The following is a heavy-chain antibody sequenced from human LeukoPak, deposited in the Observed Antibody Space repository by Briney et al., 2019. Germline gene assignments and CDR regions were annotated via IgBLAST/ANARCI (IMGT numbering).Heavy chain of an antibody. Sequence: GGSLRLSCTTSGFNFGDASLSWVRQAPGKGLEWVGFIRSAVYGGTTDYASSVKGRFTISRDESKAIAYLQMNSLKTEDTAMYYCTRSTSTARANYWGQGTLVTVSS. J-gene: IGHJ4*02. D-gene: IGHD4-11*01. CDR1: GFNFGDAS. CDR3: TRSTSTARANY. CDR2: IRSAVYGGTT. V-gene: IGHV3-49*04.